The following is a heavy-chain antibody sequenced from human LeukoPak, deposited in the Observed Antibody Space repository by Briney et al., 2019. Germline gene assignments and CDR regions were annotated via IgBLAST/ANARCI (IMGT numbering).Heavy chain of an antibody. CDR3: ARDRYDSSGYYPFDY. J-gene: IGHJ4*02. V-gene: IGHV3-66*01. D-gene: IGHD3-22*01. CDR2: IYGGGRT. Sequence: GGSLRLSCAASGFTFSSYSMNWVRQAPGKGLEWVSVIYGGGRTYYADSVKGRFIISRDNSKNTPYLQMNSPRAEDTAVYYCARDRYDSSGYYPFDYWGRGTLVTVSS. CDR1: GFTFSSYS.